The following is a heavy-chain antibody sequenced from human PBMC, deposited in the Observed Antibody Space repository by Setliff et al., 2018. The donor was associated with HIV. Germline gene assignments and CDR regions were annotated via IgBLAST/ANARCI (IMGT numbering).Heavy chain of an antibody. CDR3: ARDQPTVYYTSWYDSGEYNWFDP. D-gene: IGHD6-13*01. J-gene: IGHJ5*02. Sequence: SVKVSCKASGGTFSSYAISWVRQAPGQGLEWMGGIIPILGIANYAQKFQGRVTITADKSTSTAYMELSSLRSEDTAVYYCARDQPTVYYTSWYDSGEYNWFDPWGQETLVTVSS. V-gene: IGHV1-69*10. CDR2: IIPILGIA. CDR1: GGTFSSYA.